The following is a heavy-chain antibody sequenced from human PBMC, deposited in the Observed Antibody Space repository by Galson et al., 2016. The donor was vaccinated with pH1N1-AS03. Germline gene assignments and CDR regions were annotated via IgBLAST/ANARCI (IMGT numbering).Heavy chain of an antibody. V-gene: IGHV4-61*02. CDR2: IYTSGST. D-gene: IGHD3-16*02. J-gene: IGHJ4*02. CDR1: GSSISTGNYY. Sequence: TLSLTCSVSGSSISTGNYYWNWIRQPAGKGLEWIGRIYTSGSTNYTPSLKSRVTISVDRTMNQFSLKLTSVTAADTAVYYCARDYRWAFDYWGQGTLVTVSS. CDR3: ARDYRWAFDY.